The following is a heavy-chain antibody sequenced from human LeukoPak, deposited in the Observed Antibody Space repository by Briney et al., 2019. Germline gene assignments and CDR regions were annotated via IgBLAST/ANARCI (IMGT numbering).Heavy chain of an antibody. Sequence: ASVKVSCKASGYTFTSYDINWVRQATGQGLEWMGWMNPNSGNTGYAQKLQGRVTMTTDTSTSTAYMELRSLRSDDTAVYYCARGRWLRRLDYWGQGTLVTVSS. V-gene: IGHV1-8*01. CDR3: ARGRWLRRLDY. CDR2: MNPNSGNT. CDR1: GYTFTSYD. J-gene: IGHJ4*02. D-gene: IGHD5-12*01.